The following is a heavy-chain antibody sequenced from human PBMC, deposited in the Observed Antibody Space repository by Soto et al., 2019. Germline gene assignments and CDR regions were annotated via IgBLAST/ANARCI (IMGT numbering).Heavy chain of an antibody. CDR2: IYYSGST. J-gene: IGHJ4*02. D-gene: IGHD3-22*01. Sequence: SETLSLTWTVSGGSVSSGGSYWSWIRQPPGKGLEWIGFIYYSGSTNYNRSLKSRVTISVDTSRNHFSLKLSSVTAADTAVYYCATYTFYYDSSSYELGQKNDYWGQGTLVTVSS. CDR3: ATYTFYYDSSSYELGQKNDY. CDR1: GGSVSSGGSY. V-gene: IGHV4-61*03.